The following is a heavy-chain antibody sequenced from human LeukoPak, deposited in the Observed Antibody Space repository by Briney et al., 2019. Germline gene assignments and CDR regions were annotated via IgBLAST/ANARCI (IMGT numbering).Heavy chain of an antibody. Sequence: GSLRLSCAASGFTFSNAWMSWDRQAPGKELEWFGEIYHSGSTNYNPSLKSRVTTSVNKSKDQFSLKLSSVSAADTAVDYCASNKPQWLALERRGGFDYWGQGTLVTVSS. D-gene: IGHD6-19*01. CDR1: GFTFSNAW. V-gene: IGHV4-4*02. CDR2: IYHSGST. J-gene: IGHJ4*02. CDR3: ASNKPQWLALERRGGFDY.